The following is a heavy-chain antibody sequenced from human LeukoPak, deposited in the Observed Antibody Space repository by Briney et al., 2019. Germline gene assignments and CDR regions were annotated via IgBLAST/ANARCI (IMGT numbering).Heavy chain of an antibody. CDR2: IGVSGTKI. CDR1: GFTFSSYE. J-gene: IGHJ4*02. Sequence: AGGSLRLSCAASGFTFSSYEMNWVRQAPGKGLEWISSIGVSGTKIHYADSVKGRFTISRDNAKNSLYLQMNSLRAEDTAVYYCATKISGTMYFAYWGQGTLVTVSS. CDR3: ATKISGTMYFAY. D-gene: IGHD1-7*01. V-gene: IGHV3-48*03.